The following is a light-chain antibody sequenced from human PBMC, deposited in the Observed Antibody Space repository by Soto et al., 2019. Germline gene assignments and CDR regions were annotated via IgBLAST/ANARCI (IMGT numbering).Light chain of an antibody. J-gene: IGLJ3*02. CDR1: SSDVGGYNY. V-gene: IGLV2-14*01. CDR3: SSYTSSSTLRV. CDR2: DVS. Sequence: QSALTQPASVSGSPGQSITISCTGTSSDVGGYNYVSWYQQHTGKAPKLMIYDVSNRPSGVSNRFSGSKSGNTASLTISGLPAEDEADYYCSSYTSSSTLRVFGGGTKLTVL.